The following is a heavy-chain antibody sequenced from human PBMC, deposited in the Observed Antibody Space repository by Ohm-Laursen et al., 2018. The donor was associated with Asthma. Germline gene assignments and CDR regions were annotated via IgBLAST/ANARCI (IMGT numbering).Heavy chain of an antibody. V-gene: IGHV1-18*04. CDR3: VRDVVDRFDY. D-gene: IGHD2-21*01. J-gene: IGHJ4*02. CDR2: IYIGNT. CDR1: GYSVTSYA. Sequence: ASVKLSCKASGYSVTSYAFSWVRQAPGQRPEWMGWIYIGNTNYAPNFRDRITMTTDTSTNTAYMELRSLTSDDTAVYYCVRDVVDRFDYWGQGSLVIVSS.